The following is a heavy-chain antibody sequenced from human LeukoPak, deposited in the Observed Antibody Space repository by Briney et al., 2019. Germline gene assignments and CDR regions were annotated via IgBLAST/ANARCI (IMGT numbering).Heavy chain of an antibody. Sequence: PGGSLRLSCAASGFTSSSYGMHWVRQAPGKGLEWVAFIRYDGSNKYYADSVKGRFTISRDNSKNTLYLQMNSLRAEDTAVYYCAKGFGLLWFGEFIYYYGMDVWGQGTTVTVSS. CDR1: GFTSSSYG. J-gene: IGHJ6*02. D-gene: IGHD3-10*01. CDR3: AKGFGLLWFGEFIYYYGMDV. CDR2: IRYDGSNK. V-gene: IGHV3-30*02.